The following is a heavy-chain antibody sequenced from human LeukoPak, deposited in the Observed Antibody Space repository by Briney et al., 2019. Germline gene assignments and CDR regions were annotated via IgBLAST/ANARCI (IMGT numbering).Heavy chain of an antibody. Sequence: GGSLRLSCAASGFTFSSYAMSWVRQAPGKGLEWVSSISSSSGTTYYADSVKGRFTISRDNSKNTLYLQMNSLRAEDTAVYYCAKDDGFRTAGTNWFDPWGQGTLVTVSS. D-gene: IGHD6-13*01. CDR2: ISSSSGTT. V-gene: IGHV3-23*01. J-gene: IGHJ5*02. CDR3: AKDDGFRTAGTNWFDP. CDR1: GFTFSSYA.